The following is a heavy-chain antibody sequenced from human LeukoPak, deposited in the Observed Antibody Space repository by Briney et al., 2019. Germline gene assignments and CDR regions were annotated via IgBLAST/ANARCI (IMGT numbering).Heavy chain of an antibody. Sequence: PGGSLRLSCAASGFTFSDYYMSRIRQAPGKGLEWVSYISSSGSTIYYADSVKGRFTISRDNAKNSLYLQMNSLRAEDTAVYYCAREYGYCSGGSCYPNYYYYYMDVWGKGTTVTVSS. J-gene: IGHJ6*03. CDR2: ISSSGSTI. D-gene: IGHD2-15*01. V-gene: IGHV3-11*04. CDR1: GFTFSDYY. CDR3: AREYGYCSGGSCYPNYYYYYMDV.